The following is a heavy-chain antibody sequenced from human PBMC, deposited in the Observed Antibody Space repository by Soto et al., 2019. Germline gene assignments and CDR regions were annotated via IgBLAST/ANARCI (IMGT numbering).Heavy chain of an antibody. CDR1: GGSISSYY. Sequence: PSETLSLTCTASGGSISSYYWSWIRQPPGKGLEWIGYIYYSGGTNYNPSLKSRVTISVDSSKNHFSLELSSVTAADTAVYYCARHLTYCSAGSCYSDFPYYGMDVWGQGTTVTVSS. CDR2: IYYSGGT. CDR3: ARHLTYCSAGSCYSDFPYYGMDV. D-gene: IGHD2-15*01. V-gene: IGHV4-59*08. J-gene: IGHJ6*02.